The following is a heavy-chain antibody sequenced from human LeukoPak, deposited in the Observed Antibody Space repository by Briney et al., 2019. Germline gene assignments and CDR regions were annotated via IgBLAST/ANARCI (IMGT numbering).Heavy chain of an antibody. CDR1: GFTFSSYG. CDR3: ARVLGSRTSFYYYYGMDV. Sequence: GRSLRLSCAASGFTFSSYGMHWVRQAPGKGLERVAVIWYDGSNKYYADSVKGRFTISRDNSKNTLYLQMNSLRAEDTAVYYCARVLGSRTSFYYYYGMDVWGQGTTVTVSS. D-gene: IGHD6-13*01. J-gene: IGHJ6*02. V-gene: IGHV3-33*01. CDR2: IWYDGSNK.